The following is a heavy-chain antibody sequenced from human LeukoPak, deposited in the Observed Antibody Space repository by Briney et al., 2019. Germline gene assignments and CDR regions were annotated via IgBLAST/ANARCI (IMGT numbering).Heavy chain of an antibody. Sequence: VASVKVSCKASGYTFTGYYMHWVRQAPGQGLEWMGWINPNSGGTNYAQKFQGRVTMTRDTSISTAYMELSRLRSDDTAVYYCARGLWDDRPKYNWFDPWGQGTLVTVSS. CDR2: INPNSGGT. V-gene: IGHV1-2*02. D-gene: IGHD3-16*01. CDR1: GYTFTGYY. J-gene: IGHJ5*02. CDR3: ARGLWDDRPKYNWFDP.